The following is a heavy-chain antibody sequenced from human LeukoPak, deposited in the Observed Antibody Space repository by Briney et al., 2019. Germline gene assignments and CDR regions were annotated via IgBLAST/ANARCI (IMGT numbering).Heavy chain of an antibody. D-gene: IGHD6-19*01. CDR3: ARDPKYSSGLDY. CDR2: IIPILGIA. CDR1: GGTFSSYA. V-gene: IGHV1-69*04. Sequence: SVKVSCKASGGTFSSYAISWVRQAPGQGLEWMGRIIPILGIANYAQKFQGRVTTTADKSTSTAYMELSSLRSEDTAVYYCARDPKYSSGLDYWGQGTLVTVSS. J-gene: IGHJ4*02.